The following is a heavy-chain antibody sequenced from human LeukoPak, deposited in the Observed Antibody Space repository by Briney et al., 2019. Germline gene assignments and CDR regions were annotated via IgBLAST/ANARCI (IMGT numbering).Heavy chain of an antibody. V-gene: IGHV4-39*01. CDR1: GGSISSSSYY. D-gene: IGHD4-17*01. CDR2: IYYSGST. Sequence: SEPLSLTCTVSGGSISSSSYYWGWIRQPPGKGLEWIGSIYYSGSTYYNPSLKSRVTISVDTSKNQFSLKLSSVTAADTAVYYCARLPTVTFFDYWGQGTLVTVSS. J-gene: IGHJ4*02. CDR3: ARLPTVTFFDY.